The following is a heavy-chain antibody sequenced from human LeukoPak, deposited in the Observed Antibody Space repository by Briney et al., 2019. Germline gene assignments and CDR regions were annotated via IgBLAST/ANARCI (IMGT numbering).Heavy chain of an antibody. CDR2: ISHSGST. CDR3: AMVVTATIDY. J-gene: IGHJ4*02. CDR1: GGSFSDYS. Sequence: SETLSLTCAVYGGSFSDYSWNWIRQPPGKGLEWIGEISHSGSTNYNPSLKSRVTISVDTSKNQFSLKLSSVTAADTAMYYCAMVVTATIDYWGQGTLVTVSS. D-gene: IGHD2-21*02. V-gene: IGHV4-34*01.